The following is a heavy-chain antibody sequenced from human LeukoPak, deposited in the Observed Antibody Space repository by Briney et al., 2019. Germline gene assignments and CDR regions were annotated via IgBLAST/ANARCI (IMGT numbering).Heavy chain of an antibody. Sequence: PSETLSLTCAVYGGSFSGYYWSWIRQPPGKGLEWIGEINHSGSTNYNPSLKSRVTISVDTSKNQFSLKLSSVTAADTAVYYCARINRLGIAAAWIDYWGQGTLVTVSS. CDR1: GGSFSGYY. CDR2: INHSGST. D-gene: IGHD6-13*01. V-gene: IGHV4-34*01. CDR3: ARINRLGIAAAWIDY. J-gene: IGHJ4*02.